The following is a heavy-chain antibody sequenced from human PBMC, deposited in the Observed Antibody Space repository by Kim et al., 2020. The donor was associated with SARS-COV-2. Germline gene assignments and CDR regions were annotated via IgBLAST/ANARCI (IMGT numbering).Heavy chain of an antibody. CDR1: GFTFSSYG. J-gene: IGHJ3*02. CDR2: ISYDGSNK. V-gene: IGHV3-30*18. CDR3: AKEDPAYDSSGYYYFIDAFDI. D-gene: IGHD3-22*01. Sequence: GGSLRLSCAASGFTFSSYGMHWVRQAPGKGLEWVAVISYDGSNKYYADSVKGRFTISRDNSKNTLYLQTNSLRAEDTAVYYCAKEDPAYDSSGYYYFIDAFDIWGQGTMVTVSS.